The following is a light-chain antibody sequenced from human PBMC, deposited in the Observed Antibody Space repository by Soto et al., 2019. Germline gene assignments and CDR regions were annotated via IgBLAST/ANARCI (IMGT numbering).Light chain of an antibody. CDR1: QSVSSSY. J-gene: IGKJ1*01. V-gene: IGKV3-20*01. Sequence: IVLTQSPGTLSLSPGERATLSCRASQSVSSSYLAWYQQKPGQAPRLLIYGASSRATGIPARFSGSGAGTDFSLTISRLEPADFAVYYCQQYDSSTPWTFGQGTKVDIK. CDR3: QQYDSSTPWT. CDR2: GAS.